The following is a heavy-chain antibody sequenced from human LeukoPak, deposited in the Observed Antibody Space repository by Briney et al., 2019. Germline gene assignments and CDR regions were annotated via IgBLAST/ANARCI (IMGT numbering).Heavy chain of an antibody. V-gene: IGHV4-30-4*01. CDR1: GGSISSGDYY. J-gene: IGHJ3*02. D-gene: IGHD3-10*01. CDR3: AKVVRKAFDI. Sequence: SETLSLTCTVSGGSISSGDYYWSWIRQPPGTGLEWIGYIYYSGSTYYNPSLKSRVTISVDTSKNQFSLKLSSVTAADTAVYYCAKVVRKAFDIWGQGTMVTVSS. CDR2: IYYSGST.